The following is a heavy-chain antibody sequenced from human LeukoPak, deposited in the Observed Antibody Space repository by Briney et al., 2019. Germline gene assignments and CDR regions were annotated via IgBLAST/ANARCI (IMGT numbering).Heavy chain of an antibody. D-gene: IGHD3-10*01. CDR3: AREVLLDYGSGSYYKNYYYGMDV. Sequence: PSETLSLTCTVSGGSNSSYYWSWIRQPPGKGLEWIGYIYYSGSTNYNPSLKSRVTISVDTSKNQFSLKLSSVTAADTAVYYCAREVLLDYGSGSYYKNYYYGMDVWGQGTTVTVSS. V-gene: IGHV4-59*01. CDR2: IYYSGST. J-gene: IGHJ6*02. CDR1: GGSNSSYY.